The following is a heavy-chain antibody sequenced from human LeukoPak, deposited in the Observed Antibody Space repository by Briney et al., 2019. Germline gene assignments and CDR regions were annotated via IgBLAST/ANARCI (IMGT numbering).Heavy chain of an antibody. J-gene: IGHJ3*02. D-gene: IGHD3-3*02. V-gene: IGHV4-39*01. CDR1: GGSISSSSYY. Sequence: SETLSLTCTVSGGSISSSSYYWGWVRQPPGKGLEWMGSIYYSGSTYYNPPLKSRVTISVDTSKTQFSLKLSSVTAADTAVYYCAIPFLAPAFDIWGQGTRVTVSS. CDR2: IYYSGST. CDR3: AIPFLAPAFDI.